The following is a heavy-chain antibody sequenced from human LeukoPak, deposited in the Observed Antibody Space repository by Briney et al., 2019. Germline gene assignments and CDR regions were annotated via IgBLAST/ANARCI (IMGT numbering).Heavy chain of an antibody. CDR3: AKTVSGSYSYQGGDY. J-gene: IGHJ4*02. Sequence: GGPLRLSCAASGFTFSSYAMSWVRQAPGKGLEWVSAISGSGEYTNYADSVKGRFIMSRDNSRNMLYLQMNSLRDEDTAKYYCAKTVSGSYSYQGGDYWGQGTLVTVSS. V-gene: IGHV3-23*01. D-gene: IGHD3-16*02. CDR1: GFTFSSYA. CDR2: ISGSGEYT.